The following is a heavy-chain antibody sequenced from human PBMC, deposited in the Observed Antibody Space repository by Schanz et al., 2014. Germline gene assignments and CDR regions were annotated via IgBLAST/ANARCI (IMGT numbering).Heavy chain of an antibody. CDR2: FIPILDVG. D-gene: IGHD6-6*01. V-gene: IGHV1-69*08. J-gene: IGHJ4*02. Sequence: QVQLVQSGAEVKKPGSSVKVSCKASRSTFSSYTISWVRQARGQGLEWVGRFIPILDVGNYGQKFQDKVTITADTSTTTAYMELSGLRSDDTAVYYCARDQSPYTNSSDVRYFDYWGQGSLVTVSS. CDR1: RSTFSSYT. CDR3: ARDQSPYTNSSDVRYFDY.